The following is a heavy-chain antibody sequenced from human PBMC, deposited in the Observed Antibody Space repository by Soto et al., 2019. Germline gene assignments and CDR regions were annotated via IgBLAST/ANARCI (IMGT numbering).Heavy chain of an antibody. CDR2: IYSTGRT. CDR1: GASLAGDY. J-gene: IGHJ4*02. CDR3: ARNGSY. Sequence: SENLSLTCNVSGASLAGDYWSWVRQPPGKGLEWIGTIYSTGRTDSNPSLKSRVTISLDTSKNQFSLTLTSVTAADTAVYYCARNGSYWGQGTLVTVSS. V-gene: IGHV4-4*08.